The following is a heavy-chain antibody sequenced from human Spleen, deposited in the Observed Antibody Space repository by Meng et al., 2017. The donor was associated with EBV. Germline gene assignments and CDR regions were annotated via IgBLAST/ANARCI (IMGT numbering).Heavy chain of an antibody. CDR3: VSTISAAGY. D-gene: IGHD6-13*01. J-gene: IGHJ4*02. CDR2: IDTNTGHP. Sequence: QVHLIQSGAEVKKPGASVKVSCTASGYTFTNYAINWVRQAPGQGLEWMGWIDTNTGHPTYAQGFTGQFVFSLDTSVNTAFLQISSLKAADSAVYYCVSTISAAGYWGQGTLVTVSS. CDR1: GYTFTNYA. V-gene: IGHV7-4-1*02.